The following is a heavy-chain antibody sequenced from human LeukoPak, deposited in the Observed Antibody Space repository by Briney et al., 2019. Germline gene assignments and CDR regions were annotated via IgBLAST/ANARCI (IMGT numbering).Heavy chain of an antibody. Sequence: GGSLRLSCAASGFTFSSYSMNWVRQAPGKGLEWVSSISSSGSYIYYADSLKGRFTISTDSSQNTLYLQMNSLRPEDTAVYYCARDQNYWGQGTLVTVSS. CDR3: ARDQNY. CDR1: GFTFSSYS. CDR2: ISSSGSYI. J-gene: IGHJ4*02. V-gene: IGHV3-21*01.